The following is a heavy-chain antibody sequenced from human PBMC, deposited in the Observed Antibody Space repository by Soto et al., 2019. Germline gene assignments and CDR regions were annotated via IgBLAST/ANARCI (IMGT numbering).Heavy chain of an antibody. Sequence: SETLSLTCAFSVVSISSGGYSCSWIRQPPGKGLEWIGYIYHSGSTYYNPSLKSRVTISVDRSKNQFSLKLSSVTAADTAVYYCARGDYCSSTRCWFDPLGQGTLVIVSP. CDR2: IYHSGST. V-gene: IGHV4-30-2*01. J-gene: IGHJ5*02. D-gene: IGHD2-2*01. CDR1: VVSISSGGYS. CDR3: ARGDYCSSTRCWFDP.